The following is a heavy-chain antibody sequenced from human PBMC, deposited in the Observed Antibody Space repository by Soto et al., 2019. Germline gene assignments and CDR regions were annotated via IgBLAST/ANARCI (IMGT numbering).Heavy chain of an antibody. CDR1: GGSFSGYY. CDR3: ARAPWRGTIFGVGPGNWFDP. Sequence: SETLSLTCAVYGGSFSGYYWSWIRQPPGKGLEWIGEINHSGSTNYNPSLKSRVTISVDTSKNQFSLKLSSVTAADTAVYYCARAPWRGTIFGVGPGNWFDPWGQGTLVTVSS. D-gene: IGHD3-3*01. V-gene: IGHV4-34*01. CDR2: INHSGST. J-gene: IGHJ5*02.